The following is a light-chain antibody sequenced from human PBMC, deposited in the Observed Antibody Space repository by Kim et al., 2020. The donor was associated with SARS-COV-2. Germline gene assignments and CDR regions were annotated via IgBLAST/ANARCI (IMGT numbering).Light chain of an antibody. CDR3: EIWDGSIDYRV. J-gene: IGLJ3*02. Sequence: GQGKTTWCKGGGNNSGTDTVNWYQQEPGTAPKMDIYNDNQRPSGVPDRFSGSKSGNADARAIRRLQAEDEADDYCEIWDGSIDYRVFGGGTKVTVL. V-gene: IGLV1-44*01. CDR1: GNNSGTDT. CDR2: NDN.